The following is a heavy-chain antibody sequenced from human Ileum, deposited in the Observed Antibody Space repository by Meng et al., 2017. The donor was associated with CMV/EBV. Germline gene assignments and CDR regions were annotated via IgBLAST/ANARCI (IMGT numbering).Heavy chain of an antibody. CDR2: ITKSGSHI. V-gene: IGHV3-21*01. J-gene: IGHJ4*02. Sequence: GESLKISCAASGFTFSDYSMNWVRQAPGKGLEWVSSITKSGSHIHYADSVKGRFTISRDNAKRSLYLQMNSLRAEDTAVYYCASLPAAFDYWGQGTLVTVSS. D-gene: IGHD2-2*01. CDR3: ASLPAAFDY. CDR1: GFTFSDYS.